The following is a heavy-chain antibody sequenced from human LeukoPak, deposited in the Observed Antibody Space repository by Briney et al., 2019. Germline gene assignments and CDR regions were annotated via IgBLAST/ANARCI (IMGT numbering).Heavy chain of an antibody. D-gene: IGHD6-19*01. V-gene: IGHV3-11*01. CDR3: ARVVAVAGYYFDY. Sequence: PGGSLRLSCAASGFTFSDYYMSWIRQAPGKGLERVSYISSSGSTIYYADSVKGRFTISRDNAKNSLYLQMNSLRAEDTAVYYCARVVAVAGYYFDYWGQGTLVTVSS. J-gene: IGHJ4*02. CDR2: ISSSGSTI. CDR1: GFTFSDYY.